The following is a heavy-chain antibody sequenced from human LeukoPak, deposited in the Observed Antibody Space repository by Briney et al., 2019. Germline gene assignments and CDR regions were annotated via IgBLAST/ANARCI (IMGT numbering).Heavy chain of an antibody. J-gene: IGHJ6*03. CDR1: GFTFSDFY. CDR3: ARGVGDYTSRYYMGV. Sequence: GGSLRLSCAASGFTFSDFYMHWIRQAPGKGLEWVSYMSGTGKTISDADSLKGRFTVSRDNTKNLLFLQVNTLRVEDTATYYCARGVGDYTSRYYMGVWGKGTTVTVSS. D-gene: IGHD3-3*01. V-gene: IGHV3-11*04. CDR2: MSGTGKTI.